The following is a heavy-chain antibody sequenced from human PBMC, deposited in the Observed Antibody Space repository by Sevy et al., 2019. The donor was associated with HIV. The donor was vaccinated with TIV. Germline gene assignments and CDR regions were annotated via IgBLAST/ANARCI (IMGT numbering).Heavy chain of an antibody. J-gene: IGHJ4*02. CDR3: ARSRTAYDYVGYYFDY. D-gene: IGHD3-16*01. Sequence: GGSLRLSCAASGFTFSSYAMHWVRQAPGKGLEWVAVISYDGSNKYYADSVKSRFTISRDNSKNALYLQMNSLRAEDTAVYYCARSRTAYDYVGYYFDYWGQGTLVTVSS. CDR1: GFTFSSYA. V-gene: IGHV3-30-3*01. CDR2: ISYDGSNK.